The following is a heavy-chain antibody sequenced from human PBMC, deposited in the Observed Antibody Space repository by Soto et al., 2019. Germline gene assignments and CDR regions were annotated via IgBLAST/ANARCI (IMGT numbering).Heavy chain of an antibody. V-gene: IGHV3-30-3*01. CDR2: ISYDGNYK. CDR3: ARGRVMGGIDLNLYVMDV. J-gene: IGHJ6*02. D-gene: IGHD5-12*01. CDR1: EFSFSNYA. Sequence: QVQLVESGGGVVQPGTSLRLSCAASEFSFSNYAIHWVRQAPGKGLEWVSSISYDGNYKYYADSVKGRFTISRDNSKNTLYLQMNSLRTEDMAVYYCARGRVMGGIDLNLYVMDVWGQGTTVTVSS.